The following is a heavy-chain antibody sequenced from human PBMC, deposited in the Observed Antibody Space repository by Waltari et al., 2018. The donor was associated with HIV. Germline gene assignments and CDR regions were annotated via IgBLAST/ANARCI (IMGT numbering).Heavy chain of an antibody. D-gene: IGHD1-26*01. CDR2: IKQDGSEK. Sequence: EGQLVESGGGLVQPGGSLRLSCAASGFTFSSYWMSWVRQAPGKGVEGVGNIKQDGSEKYYVDSVKGRFTISRDNAKNSLYLQMNSLRAEDTAVYFCARRRGSYCLDYWGQGTLVTVSS. J-gene: IGHJ4*02. CDR3: ARRRGSYCLDY. CDR1: GFTFSSYW. V-gene: IGHV3-7*01.